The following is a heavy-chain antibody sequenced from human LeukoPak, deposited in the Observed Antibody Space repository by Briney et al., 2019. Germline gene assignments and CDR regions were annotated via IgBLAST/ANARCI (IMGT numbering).Heavy chain of an antibody. CDR2: INSDGSST. Sequence: GSLRLSCAASGFTFGSYWMHWVRQAPGKGLVWVSRINSDGSSTCYADSVKGRFTISRDNAKNTLYLQMNSPRAEDTAVYYCARPYSSGYYSEYFQHWGQGTLVTVSS. D-gene: IGHD3-22*01. V-gene: IGHV3-74*01. CDR3: ARPYSSGYYSEYFQH. CDR1: GFTFGSYW. J-gene: IGHJ1*01.